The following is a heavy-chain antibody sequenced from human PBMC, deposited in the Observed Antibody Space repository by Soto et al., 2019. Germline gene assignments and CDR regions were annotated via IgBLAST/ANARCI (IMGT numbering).Heavy chain of an antibody. V-gene: IGHV4-39*01. J-gene: IGHJ5*02. Sequence: SDTLSLTCTVSGGYISSSSYYWGWIRQPPGKGLEWIGSIYYSGSTYYNPSLKSRVTISVDTSKNQFSLQLSSVTAADTAVYYCARRLSIAARINWFDPWGQGTLVTVS. CDR1: GGYISSSSYY. D-gene: IGHD6-6*01. CDR2: IYYSGST. CDR3: ARRLSIAARINWFDP.